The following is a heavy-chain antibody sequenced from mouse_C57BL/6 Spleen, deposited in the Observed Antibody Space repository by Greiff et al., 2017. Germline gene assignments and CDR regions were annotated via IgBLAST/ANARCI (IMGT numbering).Heavy chain of an antibody. Sequence: EVKLMESGEGLVKPGGSLKLSCAASGFTFSSYAMSWVRQTPEKRLEWVAYISSGGDYIYYADTVKGRFTISRDNARNTLYLQMSSLKSEDTAMYYCTRVDDDYGSPYYFDYWGQGTTLTVSS. J-gene: IGHJ2*01. CDR2: ISSGGDYI. V-gene: IGHV5-9-1*02. CDR3: TRVDDDYGSPYYFDY. D-gene: IGHD2-4*01. CDR1: GFTFSSYA.